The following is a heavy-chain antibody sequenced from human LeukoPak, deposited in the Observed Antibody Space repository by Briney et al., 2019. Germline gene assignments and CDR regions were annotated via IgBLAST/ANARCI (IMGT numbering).Heavy chain of an antibody. CDR2: INWNGGST. CDR3: ARGGKAMVTLSYYYYYMDV. V-gene: IGHV3-20*04. CDR1: GFTFDDYG. Sequence: GGSLRLSCAASGFTFDDYGMSWVRQAPGKGLEWVSGINWNGGSTGYADSVKGRFTISRDNAKNSLCLQMNSLRAEDTALYYCARGGKAMVTLSYYYYYMDVWGKGTTVTVSS. J-gene: IGHJ6*03. D-gene: IGHD5-18*01.